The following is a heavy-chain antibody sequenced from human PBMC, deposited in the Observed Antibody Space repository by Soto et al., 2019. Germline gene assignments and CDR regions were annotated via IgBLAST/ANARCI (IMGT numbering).Heavy chain of an antibody. V-gene: IGHV4-34*01. CDR2: INHSGST. CDR3: ARAAYCSSTSCAYYYYYYYMDV. D-gene: IGHD2-2*01. J-gene: IGHJ6*03. CDR1: GGSFSGYY. Sequence: SETLSLTCAVYGGSFSGYYWSWIRQPPGKGLEWIGEINHSGSTNYNPSLKSRVTISVDTSKNQFSLKLSSVTAADTAVYYCARAAYCSSTSCAYYYYYYYMDVWGKGTTVTVSS.